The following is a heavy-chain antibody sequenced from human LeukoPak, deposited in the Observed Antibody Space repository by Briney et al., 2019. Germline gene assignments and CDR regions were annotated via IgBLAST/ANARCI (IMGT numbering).Heavy chain of an antibody. J-gene: IGHJ4*02. CDR1: GGSFSGYY. Sequence: PSETLSLTCAVYGGSFSGYYWSWIRQPPGKGLEWIGEINHSGSTNYNPSLKSRVTISVDTSKNQFSLKLSSVTAADTAVYYCARQRIRGYSGYVYWGQGTLVTVSS. CDR2: INHSGST. CDR3: ARQRIRGYSGYVY. V-gene: IGHV4-34*01. D-gene: IGHD5-12*01.